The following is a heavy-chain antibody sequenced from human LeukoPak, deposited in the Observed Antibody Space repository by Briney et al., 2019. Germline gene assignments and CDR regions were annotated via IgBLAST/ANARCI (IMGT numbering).Heavy chain of an antibody. J-gene: IGHJ4*02. CDR2: INLNSGDT. Sequence: GASVKVSCRASGYTFTDYYIHWVRQAPGQGLEWMGWINLNSGDTRLAQKFQGRVTMTRDTSISIAHMELSRLSSDDTAVYYCARDDFSLFLDYWGQGTLVTVSS. V-gene: IGHV1-2*02. CDR3: ARDDFSLFLDY. D-gene: IGHD2-21*01. CDR1: GYTFTDYY.